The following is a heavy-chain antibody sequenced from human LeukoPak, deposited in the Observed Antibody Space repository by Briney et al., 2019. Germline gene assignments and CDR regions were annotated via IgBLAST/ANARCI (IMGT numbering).Heavy chain of an antibody. CDR3: ARIVVVPAASPDAFDI. V-gene: IGHV3-30*04. Sequence: GGSLRLSCAASGFTFSSYAMHWVRQAPGKGLEWVAAISYDGSNKYYADSVKGRFTISRDNSKNTLYLQMNSLRAEDTAVYYCARIVVVPAASPDAFDIWGQGTMVTVSS. CDR1: GFTFSSYA. CDR2: ISYDGSNK. D-gene: IGHD2-2*01. J-gene: IGHJ3*02.